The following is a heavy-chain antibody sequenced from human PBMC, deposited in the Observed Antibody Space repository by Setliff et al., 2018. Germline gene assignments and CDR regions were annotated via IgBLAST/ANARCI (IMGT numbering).Heavy chain of an antibody. CDR3: ARAGMASLNRKGVFEY. V-gene: IGHV1-18*01. J-gene: IGHJ4*02. Sequence: ASVKVSCKSSGFTFTDYGITWVRQVPGQGLEWMGWINNYNFNTQYAQKFQDRVTMTRDTSTSTVYLEVTSLRSEDTAVYYCARAGMASLNRKGVFEYWGQGTLVTVSS. CDR1: GFTFTDYG. D-gene: IGHD3-10*01. CDR2: INNYNFNT.